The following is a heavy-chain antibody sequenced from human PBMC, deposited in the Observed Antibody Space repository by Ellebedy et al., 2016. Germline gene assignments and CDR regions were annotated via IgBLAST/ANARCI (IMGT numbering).Heavy chain of an antibody. D-gene: IGHD3-10*01. Sequence: SETLSLTXTVSGGSISSYYWSWIRQPAGKGLEWIGRIYTSGSTNYNPSLKSRVTMLVDTSKNQFSLKLSSVTAADTAVYYCARDRGFSIDRTYYYYYYYMDVWGKGTTVTVSS. CDR1: GGSISSYY. CDR2: IYTSGST. V-gene: IGHV4-4*07. CDR3: ARDRGFSIDRTYYYYYYYMDV. J-gene: IGHJ6*03.